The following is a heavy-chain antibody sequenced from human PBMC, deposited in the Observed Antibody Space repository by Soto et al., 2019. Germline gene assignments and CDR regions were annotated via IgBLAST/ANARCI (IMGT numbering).Heavy chain of an antibody. V-gene: IGHV3-30*18. J-gene: IGHJ6*02. D-gene: IGHD3-3*01. CDR1: GFTFSSYG. CDR3: AKTYYDFWSDYRSSTMDV. Sequence: QVQLVESGGGVVQPGRSLRLSCAASGFTFSSYGMHWVRQAPGKGLEWVALISYDGREIYYADSVKGRFTISRDNSKNTLYLQMNRLRAEDTAVFHCAKTYYDFWSDYRSSTMDVWGQGTTVTVSS. CDR2: ISYDGREI.